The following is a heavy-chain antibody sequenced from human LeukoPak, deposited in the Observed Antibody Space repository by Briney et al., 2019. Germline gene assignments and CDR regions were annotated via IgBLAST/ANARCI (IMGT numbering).Heavy chain of an antibody. Sequence: SETLSLTCTVSGGSISSYYWSWIRQPPGKGLEWIGYIYYSGSTNYTPSLKSRVTISVDTSKNQFSLKLSSVTAADTAVYYCARGWYCSSTSCYFYGPSLYYMDVWGKGTTVTVSS. D-gene: IGHD2-2*01. CDR1: GGSISSYY. J-gene: IGHJ6*03. V-gene: IGHV4-59*01. CDR3: ARGWYCSSTSCYFYGPSLYYMDV. CDR2: IYYSGST.